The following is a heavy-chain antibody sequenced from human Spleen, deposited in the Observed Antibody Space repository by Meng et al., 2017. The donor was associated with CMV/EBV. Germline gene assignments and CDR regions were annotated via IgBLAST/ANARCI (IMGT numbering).Heavy chain of an antibody. CDR3: TRHRVSCSSTSCSTNFDY. J-gene: IGHJ4*02. D-gene: IGHD2-2*01. V-gene: IGHV3-73*01. CDR2: IRSKADNYAT. Sequence: GGPLRLSCAASGFIFSESTVYWVRQASGKGLEWVGRIRSKADNYATAYAASMKGRFTISRDDSENTAYLQMNSLKTEDTAVYYCTRHRVSCSSTSCSTNFDYWGQGTLVTVSS. CDR1: GFIFSEST.